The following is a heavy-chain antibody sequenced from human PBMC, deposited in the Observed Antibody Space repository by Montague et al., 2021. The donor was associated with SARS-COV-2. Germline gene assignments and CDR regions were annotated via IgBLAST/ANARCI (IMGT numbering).Heavy chain of an antibody. V-gene: IGHV4-39*01. D-gene: IGHD3-3*01. CDR1: GGSVNSGSYS. CDR3: ARQPGAAYYVFWSGGFDF. CDR2: IHYSGST. J-gene: IGHJ4*02. Sequence: SETLSLTCTVSGGSVNSGSYSWDWLRQPPGKGLEWIGSIHYSGSTSYTPSLKSRVTISIATSKNHFSLRVNSVTAADTAVYFCARQPGAAYYVFWSGGFDFWGQGTLVTVSS.